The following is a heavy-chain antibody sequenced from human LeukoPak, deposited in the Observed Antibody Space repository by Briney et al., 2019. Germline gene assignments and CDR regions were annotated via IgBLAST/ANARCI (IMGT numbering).Heavy chain of an antibody. CDR1: GGSISSGGYS. D-gene: IGHD3-22*01. CDR2: IYHSGST. V-gene: IGHV4-30-2*01. J-gene: IGHJ4*02. Sequence: SETLSLTCAVSGGSISSGGYSWSWIRQPPGKGLEWIGYIYHSGSTYYNPSLKSRVTISVDTSKNQFSLKLSSVTAADTAVYYCARGGGYYYGRDYWGQGTLVTVSS. CDR3: ARGGGYYYGRDY.